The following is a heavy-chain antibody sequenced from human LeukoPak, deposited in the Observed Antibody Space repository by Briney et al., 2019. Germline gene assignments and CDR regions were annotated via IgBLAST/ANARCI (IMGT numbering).Heavy chain of an antibody. CDR2: IYYSGST. CDR1: GGSISGYY. J-gene: IGHJ4*02. V-gene: IGHV4-59*08. Sequence: SETLSLTCTVSGGSISGYYWSWIRQPPGKGLEYIGNIYYSGSTDYNPSLKSRITISVDTSKNQFSLKLSSVTAADTAVYYCARHYYDTSGYDYFDYWGQGTLVTVSS. D-gene: IGHD3-22*01. CDR3: ARHYYDTSGYDYFDY.